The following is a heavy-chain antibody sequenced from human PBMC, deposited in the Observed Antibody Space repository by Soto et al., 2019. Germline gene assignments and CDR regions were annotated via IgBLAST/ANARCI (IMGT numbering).Heavy chain of an antibody. D-gene: IGHD3-3*01. CDR3: ARLSDFWSGYPYGMDV. Sequence: LSLTCTVSGGSISSYYWIWIRHPPGKGLEWIGYIYYSGSTNYNPSLKSRVTISVDTSKNQFSLKLSSVTAADTAVYYCARLSDFWSGYPYGMDVWGQGTTVTVS. V-gene: IGHV4-59*01. J-gene: IGHJ6*02. CDR2: IYYSGST. CDR1: GGSISSYY.